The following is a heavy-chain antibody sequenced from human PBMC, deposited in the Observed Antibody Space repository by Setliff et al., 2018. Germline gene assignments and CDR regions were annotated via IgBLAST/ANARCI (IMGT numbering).Heavy chain of an antibody. Sequence: SVKVSCKASGYTFTTYAMGWMRQIPGQGLEWMGGIIPIFGTTNYAQKFQGRATIITDESTSTAYMELSSLRSEDTAVYYCAREGVDSRSSTDYRYYMDVWGKGTTVTVSS. CDR1: GYTFTTYA. J-gene: IGHJ6*03. CDR2: IIPIFGTT. D-gene: IGHD6-6*01. CDR3: AREGVDSRSSTDYRYYMDV. V-gene: IGHV1-69*05.